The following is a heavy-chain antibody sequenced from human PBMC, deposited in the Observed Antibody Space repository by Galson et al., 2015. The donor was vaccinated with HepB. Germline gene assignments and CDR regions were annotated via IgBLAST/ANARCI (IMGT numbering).Heavy chain of an antibody. D-gene: IGHD3-10*01. CDR3: AREYGGRFDN. Sequence: SLRLSCAASGFIFSSYAVSWVRQAPGKGLEWVPLISAPGTRTYYADSVKGRFTVSRDNSENTLSLQMDNPRAEDTAIYYCAREYGGRFDNWGQGTLVTVSS. V-gene: IGHV3-23*01. CDR2: ISAPGTRT. J-gene: IGHJ4*02. CDR1: GFIFSSYA.